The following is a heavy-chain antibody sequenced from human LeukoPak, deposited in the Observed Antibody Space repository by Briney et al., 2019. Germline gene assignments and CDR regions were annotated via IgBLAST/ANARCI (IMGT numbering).Heavy chain of an antibody. CDR3: ARETPYCSGGSCHSEDFQH. CDR1: GYTFTSYA. Sequence: GASVKVSCKASGYTFTSYAMNWVRQAPGQGLEWMGWINTNTGNPTYAQGFTGRCVFSLDTSVSTAYLQISSLKAEDTAVYYCARETPYCSGGSCHSEDFQHWGQGTLVTVSS. CDR2: INTNTGNP. V-gene: IGHV7-4-1*02. J-gene: IGHJ1*01. D-gene: IGHD2-15*01.